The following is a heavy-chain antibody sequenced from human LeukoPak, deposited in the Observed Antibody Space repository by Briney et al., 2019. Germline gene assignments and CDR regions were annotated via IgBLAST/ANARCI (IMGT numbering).Heavy chain of an antibody. D-gene: IGHD3-22*01. Sequence: SVKVSCKASGGTFSSYAISWVRQAPGQGLEWMGRIIPILGIANYAQKFQGRVTITADKSTSTAYMELSSLRSEDTAVYYRARDQTYYYDSSGYFWYYFDYWGQGTLVTVSS. CDR3: ARDQTYYYDSSGYFWYYFDY. CDR1: GGTFSSYA. J-gene: IGHJ4*02. V-gene: IGHV1-69*04. CDR2: IIPILGIA.